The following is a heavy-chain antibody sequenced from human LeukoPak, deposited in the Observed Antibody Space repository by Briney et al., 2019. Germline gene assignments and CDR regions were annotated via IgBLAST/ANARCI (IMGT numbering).Heavy chain of an antibody. CDR2: IIPIFGTA. J-gene: IGHJ6*03. CDR3: ARGPFGYCSSTSCYERPHYYYYYMDV. D-gene: IGHD2-2*03. CDR1: GGTFSSYA. Sequence: SVKVSCKASGGTFSSYAISWVRQAPGQGLEWMGGIIPIFGTANYAQTFQGRVTITTDESTSTAYMELSSLRSEDTAVYYCARGPFGYCSSTSCYERPHYYYYYMDVWGKGTTVTVSS. V-gene: IGHV1-69*05.